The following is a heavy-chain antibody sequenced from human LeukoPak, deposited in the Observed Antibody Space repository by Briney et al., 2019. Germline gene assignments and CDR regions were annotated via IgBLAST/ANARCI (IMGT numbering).Heavy chain of an antibody. CDR1: GGSFSGYY. Sequence: SETLSLTCAVYGGSFSGYYWSWIRQPAGKGLEWIGRIYTSGSTNYNPSLKSRVTMSVDTSKNQFSLKLSSVTAADTAVYYCARGVATISFDYWGQGTLVTVSS. D-gene: IGHD5-12*01. V-gene: IGHV4-59*10. CDR3: ARGVATISFDY. J-gene: IGHJ4*02. CDR2: IYTSGST.